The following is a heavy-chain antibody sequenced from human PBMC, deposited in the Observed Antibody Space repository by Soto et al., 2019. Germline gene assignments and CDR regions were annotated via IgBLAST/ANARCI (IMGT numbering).Heavy chain of an antibody. Sequence: QVQLVQSGAEVKKPGASVKVSCKASGYTFISYGISWVRQAPGQGLEWMGWISPYNVNTHYSQHFQGRVAMTTDTSTSTAYLELRSLSSDATAVYYCARDRLFGGADGYYSPNYWGQGTLVTVSS. D-gene: IGHD3-3*01. J-gene: IGHJ4*02. V-gene: IGHV1-18*01. CDR1: GYTFISYG. CDR3: ARDRLFGGADGYYSPNY. CDR2: ISPYNVNT.